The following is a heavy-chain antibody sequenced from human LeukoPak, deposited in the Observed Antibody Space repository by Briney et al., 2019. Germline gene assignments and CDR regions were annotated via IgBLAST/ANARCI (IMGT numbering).Heavy chain of an antibody. J-gene: IGHJ5*02. D-gene: IGHD3-3*01. Sequence: ASVKVSCKASGYTFTSYAMHWVRQAPGQRLEWMGWINAGNGNTKYSQKFQGRVTITRDTSASTAYMELSSLRSEDAAVYYCARSTLPTIFGVVTIRGNRFDPWGQGTLVTVSS. CDR1: GYTFTSYA. CDR3: ARSTLPTIFGVVTIRGNRFDP. V-gene: IGHV1-3*01. CDR2: INAGNGNT.